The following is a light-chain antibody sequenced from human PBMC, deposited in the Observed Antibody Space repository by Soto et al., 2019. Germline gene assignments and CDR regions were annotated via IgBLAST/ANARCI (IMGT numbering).Light chain of an antibody. CDR3: QQYSSYWT. J-gene: IGKJ1*01. V-gene: IGKV1-5*01. CDR1: QSINIW. Sequence: DIQMTQSPSTLSASLGDRVTITCRASQSINIWLSWFQQKPGKAPILLISDVTSVERGVPSRCSGSGFGTEFTITISRLQDDDVATYYCQQYSSYWTFGQGTKVDIK. CDR2: DVT.